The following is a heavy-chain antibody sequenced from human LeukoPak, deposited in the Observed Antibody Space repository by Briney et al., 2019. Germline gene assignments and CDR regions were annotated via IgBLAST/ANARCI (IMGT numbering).Heavy chain of an antibody. CDR3: ASRAASVTLGY. V-gene: IGHV1-2*06. D-gene: IGHD2-15*01. CDR1: GYTFSGSQ. CDR2: MNPSSGVT. Sequence: GASVKVSCKASGYTFSGSQVHWLRQAPGQVLEWMGRMNPSSGVTNYAQKFQGRVTMTRDTSINTAYLDLSALKSDDTAVYYCASRAASVTLGYWGQGTLVTVSS. J-gene: IGHJ4*02.